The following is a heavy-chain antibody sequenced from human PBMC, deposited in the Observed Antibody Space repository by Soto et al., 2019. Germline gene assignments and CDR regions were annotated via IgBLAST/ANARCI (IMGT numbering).Heavy chain of an antibody. CDR2: ISLKGGT. J-gene: IGHJ1*01. D-gene: IGHD3-22*01. Sequence: ASVKVSCKASGYTFTSYGIPWVGQAPGQGLEWMGWISLKGGTEHAQHIQGRVTMTTDTSTSTAYMELRSLSSDDTAVYYCARVEDFFDSSGHAHWGQGTLVPVSS. CDR1: GYTFTSYG. CDR3: ARVEDFFDSSGHAH. V-gene: IGHV1-18*01.